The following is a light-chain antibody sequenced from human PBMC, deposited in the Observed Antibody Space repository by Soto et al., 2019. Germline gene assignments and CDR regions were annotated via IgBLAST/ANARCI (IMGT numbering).Light chain of an antibody. CDR3: QQYNNWPRT. J-gene: IGKJ1*01. Sequence: EIVMTQSPATLSVSPGERATLSCRASQSVSSNVAWFQQKPGQAPRFLLHGASTRATGIPARFSGSGSGTEFTLTISSLQSEDFAIYYCQQYNNWPRTFGQGTKVEIK. V-gene: IGKV3-15*01. CDR2: GAS. CDR1: QSVSSN.